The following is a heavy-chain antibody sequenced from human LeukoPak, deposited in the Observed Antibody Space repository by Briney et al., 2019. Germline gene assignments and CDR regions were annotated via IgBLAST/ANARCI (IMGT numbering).Heavy chain of an antibody. CDR2: IKQDGSEK. J-gene: IGHJ4*02. V-gene: IGHV3-7*01. D-gene: IGHD6-6*01. CDR3: ARGGAARPDY. CDR1: GFTFSSYW. Sequence: GGSLRLSCAASGFTFSSYWMSWVRQAPGKGLEWVANIKQDGSEKYYADSVKGRFTISRDNAKSSLYLQMNNLRVEDTAVYYCARGGAARPDYWGQGTLVTVSS.